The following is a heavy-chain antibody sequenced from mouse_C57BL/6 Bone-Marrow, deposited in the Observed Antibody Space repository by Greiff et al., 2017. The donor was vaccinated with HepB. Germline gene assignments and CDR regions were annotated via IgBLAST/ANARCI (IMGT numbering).Heavy chain of an antibody. CDR3: ARAGYGLRRPYDAMDY. CDR2: ISSGSSTI. V-gene: IGHV5-17*01. D-gene: IGHD2-2*01. J-gene: IGHJ4*01. Sequence: EVQGVESGGGLVKPGGSLKLSCAASGFTFSDYGMHWVRQAPEKGLEWVAYISSGSSTIYYADTVKGRFTISRDNAKNTLFLQMTSLRSEDTAMYYCARAGYGLRRPYDAMDYWGQGTSVTVSS. CDR1: GFTFSDYG.